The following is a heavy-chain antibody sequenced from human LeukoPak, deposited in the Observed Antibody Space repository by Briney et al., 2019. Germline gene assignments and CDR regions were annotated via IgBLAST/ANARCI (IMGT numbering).Heavy chain of an antibody. CDR1: GYSISSGYF. J-gene: IGHJ4*02. D-gene: IGHD6-13*01. V-gene: IGHV4-38-2*02. Sequence: SETLSLTCTVSGYSISSGYFWGWIRQPPGKGLEWIGSIYHSGTTYYNPSLKSRVTISVDTSKNQFSLKLTSVAAADTAVYYCARGGSSWYSRAVDYWGQGTLVTVSS. CDR2: IYHSGTT. CDR3: ARGGSSWYSRAVDY.